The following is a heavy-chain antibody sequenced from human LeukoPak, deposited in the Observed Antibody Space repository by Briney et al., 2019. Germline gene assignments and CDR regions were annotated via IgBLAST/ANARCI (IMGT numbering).Heavy chain of an antibody. CDR1: GFTFDDYG. J-gene: IGHJ4*02. Sequence: GGSLRLSCAASGFTFDDYGMSWVCQAPGKGLEWVSGINWNGGSTGYADSVKGRFTISRDNAKNSLYLQMNSLRAEDTALYYCARSYYYDSSGYSRPFDYWGQGTLVTVSS. CDR2: INWNGGST. D-gene: IGHD3-22*01. CDR3: ARSYYYDSSGYSRPFDY. V-gene: IGHV3-20*04.